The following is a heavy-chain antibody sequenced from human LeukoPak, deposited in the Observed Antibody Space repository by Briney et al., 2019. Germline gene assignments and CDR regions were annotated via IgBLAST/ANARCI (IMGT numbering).Heavy chain of an antibody. CDR2: ISYDGSNK. V-gene: IGHV3-30*03. CDR3: ASTGYSAGKYYFDY. J-gene: IGHJ4*02. D-gene: IGHD2-15*01. CDR1: GFTFSSYG. Sequence: GGSLRLSCAASGFTFSSYGMHWVRQAPGKGLEWVAVISYDGSNKYYADSVKGRFTISRDNSKNTLYLQMNSLRAEDTAVYYCASTGYSAGKYYFDYWGQGTLVTVSS.